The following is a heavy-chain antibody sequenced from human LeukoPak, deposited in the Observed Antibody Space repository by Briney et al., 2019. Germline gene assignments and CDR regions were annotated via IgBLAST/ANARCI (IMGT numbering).Heavy chain of an antibody. CDR2: VNRDGSET. V-gene: IGHV3-7*03. J-gene: IGHJ6*02. D-gene: IGHD2-8*01. CDR3: VRNNAMDV. Sequence: GGSLRLSCAASGFTLSNHWMTWVRQVPGRGPERVANVNRDGSETYYLDSVKGRFTISRDNAKNSLYLQMNSLRAEDTALYYCVRNNAMDVWGQGTTVIVSS. CDR1: GFTLSNHW.